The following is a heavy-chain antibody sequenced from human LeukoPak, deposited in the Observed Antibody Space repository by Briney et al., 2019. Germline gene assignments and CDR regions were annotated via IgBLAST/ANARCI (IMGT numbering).Heavy chain of an antibody. CDR1: GYSISSSYY. V-gene: IGHV4-38-2*01. J-gene: IGHJ6*03. CDR3: ASGEDDYGDYGRPYYYYYYMDV. D-gene: IGHD4-17*01. Sequence: PSETLSLTCAVSGYSISSSYYWGWIRQPPGKGLEWIGSIYYSGSTYYNPSLKSRVTISVDTSKNQFSLKLSSVTAADTAVYYCASGEDDYGDYGRPYYYYYYMDVWGKGTTVTVSS. CDR2: IYYSGST.